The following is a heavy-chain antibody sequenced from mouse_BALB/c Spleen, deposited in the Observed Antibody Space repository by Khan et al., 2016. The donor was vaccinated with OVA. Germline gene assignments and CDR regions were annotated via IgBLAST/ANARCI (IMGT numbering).Heavy chain of an antibody. CDR2: ISSSGTT. CDR3: ARSFYYSDGYAMDY. CDR1: DYSITSDYA. V-gene: IGHV3-2*02. Sequence: EVELVESGPGLVTPSQSLSLTCTVTDYSITSDYAWNWIRQFPGNKLEWMGYISSSGTTSSNPSLKSRISITRDTSKNQFFLQLNSVTTEDTAKYYCARSFYYSDGYAMDYWGRGTSVTVSS. J-gene: IGHJ4*01. D-gene: IGHD2-12*01.